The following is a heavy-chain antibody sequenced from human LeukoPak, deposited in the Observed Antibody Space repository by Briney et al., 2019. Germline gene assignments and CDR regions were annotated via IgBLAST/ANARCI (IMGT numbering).Heavy chain of an antibody. D-gene: IGHD2-2*01. V-gene: IGHV3-64*01. J-gene: IGHJ4*02. CDR3: ARDGHCSSTSCSSGSYYY. CDR2: ISSNGGST. CDR1: GFTFSSYA. Sequence: GGSLRLSCAASGFTFSSYAMPWVRQAPGKGLEYVSAISSNGGSTYYANSVKGRFTISRDNSKNTLYLQMGSLRAEDMAVYYCARDGHCSSTSCSSGSYYYWGQGTLVTVSS.